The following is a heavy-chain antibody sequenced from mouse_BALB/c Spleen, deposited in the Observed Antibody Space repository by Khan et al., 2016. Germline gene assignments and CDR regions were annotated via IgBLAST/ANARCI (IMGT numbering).Heavy chain of an antibody. V-gene: IGHV1-20*02. J-gene: IGHJ3*01. CDR1: GYSFTGYF. CDR2: INPYNGDT. D-gene: IGHD2-4*01. Sequence: VQLKQSGPELVKPGASVKISCKATGYSFTGYFINWVMQSHGKSLEWIGRINPYNGDTFYNQKFKGKATLTVDKSSRKAHMELRSLASEDSAVXYCAIGFYDYDGFAYWGQGTLVTVSA. CDR3: AIGFYDYDGFAY.